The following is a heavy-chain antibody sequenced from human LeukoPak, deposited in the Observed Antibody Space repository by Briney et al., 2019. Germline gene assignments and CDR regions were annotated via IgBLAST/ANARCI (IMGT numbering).Heavy chain of an antibody. CDR3: ASLTELRGDDY. CDR1: GGSISSGGYY. V-gene: IGHV4-30-2*01. CDR2: IYHSGST. J-gene: IGHJ4*02. D-gene: IGHD3-3*01. Sequence: PSETLSLTCTVSGGSISSGGYYWSWIRQPPGKGLEWIGYIYHSGSTYYNPSLKSRVTISVDRSKNQFSLKLSSVTAADTAVYYCASLTELRGDDYWGQGTLVTVSS.